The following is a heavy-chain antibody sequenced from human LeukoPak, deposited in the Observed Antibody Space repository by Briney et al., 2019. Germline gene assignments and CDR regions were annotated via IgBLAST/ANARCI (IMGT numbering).Heavy chain of an antibody. CDR1: GFTFSSYA. CDR2: RSYDGSNK. V-gene: IGHV3-30*04. D-gene: IGHD6-13*01. Sequence: PGGSLRLSCAASGFTFSSYAMHWVRQAPGKGLEWVAVRSYDGSNKYYADSVKGRFTISRDNSKNTLYLQMNSLRAEDTAVYYCAREIAAAGYYYYYYGMDVWGKGTTVTVSS. J-gene: IGHJ6*04. CDR3: AREIAAAGYYYYYYGMDV.